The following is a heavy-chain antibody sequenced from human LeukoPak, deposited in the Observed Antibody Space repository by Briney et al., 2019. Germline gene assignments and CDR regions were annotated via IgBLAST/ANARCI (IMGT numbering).Heavy chain of an antibody. J-gene: IGHJ5*02. CDR3: VRGGYQEFYSWLEP. D-gene: IGHD6-19*01. CDR2: IPSSSSDT. CDR1: GFTFSAYT. V-gene: IGHV3-21*01. Sequence: PGGSLRLSCAASGFTFSAYTMNWVRQAPGKGLEWVSSIPSSSSDTYYTESVKGRFTISRDNAKNSLYLQMDSLRVDDTAVYYCVRGGYQEFYSWLEPWGQGILVTVS.